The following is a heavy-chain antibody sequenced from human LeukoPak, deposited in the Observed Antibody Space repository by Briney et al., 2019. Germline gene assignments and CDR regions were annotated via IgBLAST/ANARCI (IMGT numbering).Heavy chain of an antibody. V-gene: IGHV4-39*01. Sequence: SETLSLTCTVSGGSISSSSYYWGWFRQPPGRGLEWIGRIYYSGSTYYNPSLKSRVTMSVDTSKNQFSLKLSSVTAADTAMYYCARHPYSGWYAGTFDYWGQGTLVTVSS. D-gene: IGHD6-19*01. CDR1: GGSISSSSYY. CDR3: ARHPYSGWYAGTFDY. J-gene: IGHJ4*02. CDR2: IYYSGST.